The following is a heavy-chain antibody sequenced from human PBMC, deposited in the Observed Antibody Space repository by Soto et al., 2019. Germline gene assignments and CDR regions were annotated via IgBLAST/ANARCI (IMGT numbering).Heavy chain of an antibody. Sequence: GGSLILSCAASGFTFSSYAMSWVRQAPGKGLEWVSAISGSGGSTYYADSVKGRFTISRDNSKNTLYLQMNSLRAEDTAVYYCAKARAQYYDFWSGYPVDYWGQGTLVTVSS. V-gene: IGHV3-23*01. CDR1: GFTFSSYA. CDR2: ISGSGGST. D-gene: IGHD3-3*01. J-gene: IGHJ4*02. CDR3: AKARAQYYDFWSGYPVDY.